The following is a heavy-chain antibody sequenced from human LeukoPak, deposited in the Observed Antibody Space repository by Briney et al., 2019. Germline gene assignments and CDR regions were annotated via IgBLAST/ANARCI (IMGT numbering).Heavy chain of an antibody. D-gene: IGHD2-2*01. CDR2: ISGGGAGT. CDR3: ARCISAARNYGMDV. CDR1: GLSFGFYA. Sequence: GGSLRLSCAASGLSFGFYAMSWVRQAPGKGLEWVSSISGGGAGTYYADSVRGRFTISRDNSKNTLYLQMDSLRAEDTAVYYCARCISAARNYGMDVWGQGTTVTVSS. J-gene: IGHJ6*02. V-gene: IGHV3-23*01.